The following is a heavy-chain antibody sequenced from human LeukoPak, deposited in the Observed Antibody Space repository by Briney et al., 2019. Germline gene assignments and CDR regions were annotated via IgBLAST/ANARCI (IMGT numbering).Heavy chain of an antibody. D-gene: IGHD2-2*01. CDR1: GYTFTGYY. CDR3: AAYASSWYVVY. J-gene: IGHJ4*02. CDR2: INPTSGGT. V-gene: IGHV1-2*02. Sequence: ASVKVSCEPSGYTFTGYYMHWVRQAPGQGLEWMGWINPTSGGTNYAQKFQGRVTMTRDTSISTVYMELSSLRSDDTAVYYCAAYASSWYVVYWGQGTLVTVSS.